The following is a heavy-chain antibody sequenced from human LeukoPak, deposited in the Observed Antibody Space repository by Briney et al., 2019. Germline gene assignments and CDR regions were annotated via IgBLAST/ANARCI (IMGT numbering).Heavy chain of an antibody. CDR1: GYTFTSYG. D-gene: IGHD6-13*01. J-gene: IGHJ4*02. CDR2: ISAYNGNT. CDR3: ASDRKGGSSSWFDY. V-gene: IGHV1-18*01. Sequence: SVKVSCKASGYTFTSYGISWVRRAPGQGLEWMGWISAYNGNTNYAQKLQGRVTMTTDTSTSTAYMELRSLRSDDTAVYYCASDRKGGSSSWFDYWGQGTLVTVSS.